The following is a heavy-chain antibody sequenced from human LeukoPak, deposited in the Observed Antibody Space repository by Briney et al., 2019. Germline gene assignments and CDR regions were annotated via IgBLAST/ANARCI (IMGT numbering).Heavy chain of an antibody. J-gene: IGHJ5*02. Sequence: GGSLRLTCAASGFTLSSHSMTWVRQAPGKGLEWVSSVSGRSSYIYYVDSVKGRFTISRDNAKNSLYLQMNSLRAEDTAMYYCARDLFDSRGYGYNWFDPWGQGTLVTVSS. CDR1: GFTLSSHS. D-gene: IGHD3-22*01. V-gene: IGHV3-21*01. CDR2: VSGRSSYI. CDR3: ARDLFDSRGYGYNWFDP.